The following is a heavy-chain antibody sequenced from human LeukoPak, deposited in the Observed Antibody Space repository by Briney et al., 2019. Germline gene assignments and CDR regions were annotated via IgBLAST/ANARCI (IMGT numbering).Heavy chain of an antibody. CDR3: ARTLWFGDPREKFDP. CDR1: GDSISTSNSY. Sequence: SETLSLTCTVSGDSISTSNSYWGWIRQPPGKGLEWIGSIYYSGNTYYNASLKSRVTISVDTSKNQFSLKLTSVTAADTAVYYCARTLWFGDPREKFDPWGQGTLVTVSS. D-gene: IGHD3-10*01. CDR2: IYYSGNT. V-gene: IGHV4-39*01. J-gene: IGHJ5*02.